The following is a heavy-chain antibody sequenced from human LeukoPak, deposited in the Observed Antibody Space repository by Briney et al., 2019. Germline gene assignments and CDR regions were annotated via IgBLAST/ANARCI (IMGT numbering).Heavy chain of an antibody. V-gene: IGHV3-23*01. J-gene: IGHJ4*02. CDR3: AKNPYDILTGPYFDY. D-gene: IGHD3-9*01. CDR2: ISGSGGST. CDR1: GFTFSSYA. Sequence: GGSLRLSCAASGFTFSSYAMSWVRQAPGKGLEWVSAISGSGGSTYYADSVKGRFTISRDNSKNTLYPQMNSLRAEDTAVYYCAKNPYDILTGPYFDYWGQGTLVTVSS.